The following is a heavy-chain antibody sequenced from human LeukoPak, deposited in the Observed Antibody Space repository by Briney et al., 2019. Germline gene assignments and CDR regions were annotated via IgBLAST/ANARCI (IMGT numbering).Heavy chain of an antibody. V-gene: IGHV3-7*01. CDR2: IKQDGSEK. Sequence: GGSLRLSCAASGFTFSNYWMNWVRQAPGKGLEWVANIKQDGSEKYYVDSVKGRFTISRDNAKNSLYLQMNSLRAEDTAVYYCARSYNRAGHFDYWGQGTLVTVSS. CDR3: ARSYNRAGHFDY. J-gene: IGHJ4*02. D-gene: IGHD1-14*01. CDR1: GFTFSNYW.